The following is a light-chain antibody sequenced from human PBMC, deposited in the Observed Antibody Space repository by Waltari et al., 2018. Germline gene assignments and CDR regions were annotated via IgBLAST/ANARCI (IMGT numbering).Light chain of an antibody. CDR2: DNN. CDR1: SSNIGNNF. CDR3: QTWDKSLNVVV. Sequence: QSVLTQPPSLSAAAGQKVTISCSGSSSNIGNNFVVWYQQLPGTAPKVLIHDNNQRPPGISYRFAGSKSGTAATPDITGLQTGDEADYYCQTWDKSLNVVVFGGGTKLTVL. V-gene: IGLV1-51*01. J-gene: IGLJ2*01.